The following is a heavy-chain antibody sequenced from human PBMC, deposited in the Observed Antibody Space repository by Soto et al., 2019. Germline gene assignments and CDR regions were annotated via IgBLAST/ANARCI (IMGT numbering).Heavy chain of an antibody. CDR3: ARIVLLWFGESYGMDV. V-gene: IGHV3-66*01. J-gene: IGHJ6*02. Sequence: GGSLRLSCAASGFTVSSNYMSLVRQAPGKGLEWVSVIYSGGSTYYADSVKGRFTISRDNSKNTLYLQMNSLRAEDTAVYYCARIVLLWFGESYGMDVWGQGTTVTVSS. CDR1: GFTVSSNY. CDR2: IYSGGST. D-gene: IGHD3-10*01.